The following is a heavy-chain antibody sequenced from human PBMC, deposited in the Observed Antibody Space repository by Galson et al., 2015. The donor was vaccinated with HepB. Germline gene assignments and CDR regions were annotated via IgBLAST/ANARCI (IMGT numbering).Heavy chain of an antibody. CDR3: AKQGHYSGSYHFDY. J-gene: IGHJ4*02. V-gene: IGHV3-30*18. CDR1: SSYG. CDR2: ISYDGSNK. D-gene: IGHD1-26*01. Sequence: SSYGMHWVRQAPGKGLEWVAVISYDGSNKYYADSVKGRFTISRDNSKNTLYLQMNSLRAEDTAVYYCAKQGHYSGSYHFDYWGQGTLVTVSS.